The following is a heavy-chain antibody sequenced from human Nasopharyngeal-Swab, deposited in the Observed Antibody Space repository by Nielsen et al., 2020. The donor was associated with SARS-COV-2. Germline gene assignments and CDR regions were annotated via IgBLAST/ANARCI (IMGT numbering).Heavy chain of an antibody. CDR3: ARVGGRNSPMGS. V-gene: IGHV3-7*01. J-gene: IGHJ5*01. D-gene: IGHD3-10*01. CDR2: IKQDGSEK. CDR1: GFTFRDYW. Sequence: GGSLRLSCVASGFTFRDYWMSWVRQAPAKGLEWVASIKQDGSEKNYVDSVKGRFTISRDNAKNSLFLQMDSLRTEDTAFYYCARVGGRNSPMGSWGQGTLVTVSS.